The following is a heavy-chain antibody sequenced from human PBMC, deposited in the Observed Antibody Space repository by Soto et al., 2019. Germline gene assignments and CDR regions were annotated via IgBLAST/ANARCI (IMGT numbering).Heavy chain of an antibody. J-gene: IGHJ4*02. CDR2: SGSKARNYAT. CDR3: TRGYGSGTSCYAGDY. CDR1: GFTFSDSA. Sequence: EVQLVESGGGLVQPGGSLKLSCAASGFTFSDSAIHWVRQASGKGLEWVGRSGSKARNYATTYAASVKGRFTISRDTSESTAYLQMNSLKTEDTAVYYCTRGYGSGTSCYAGDYWGQGALVTVSS. V-gene: IGHV3-73*02. D-gene: IGHD2-2*01.